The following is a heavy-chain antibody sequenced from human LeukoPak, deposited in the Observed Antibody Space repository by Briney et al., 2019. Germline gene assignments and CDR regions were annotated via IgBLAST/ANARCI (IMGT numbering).Heavy chain of an antibody. CDR3: ARSERYRPFDY. V-gene: IGHV6-1*01. J-gene: IGHJ4*02. CDR1: GDSVSSSSAA. D-gene: IGHD5-24*01. CDR2: TYYRSKLYN. Sequence: SQTLSLTCAISGDSVSSSSAAWNCSRQSPSRGLEWLGRTYYRSKLYNDYAVSVKSLITITLDTYKNKFSPQLNSVTREDTAVYYCARSERYRPFDYWGQGTLVTVSS.